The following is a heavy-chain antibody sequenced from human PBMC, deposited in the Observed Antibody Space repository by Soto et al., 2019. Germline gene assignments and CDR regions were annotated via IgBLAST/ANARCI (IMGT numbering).Heavy chain of an antibody. V-gene: IGHV3-30-3*01. CDR2: ISYDGSSK. CDR1: GFTFSNFA. CDR3: ALGYCFWHGYYRAF. J-gene: IGHJ4*02. Sequence: GGSLRLSCAASGFTFSNFAIHWVRQAPGKGLEWVTVISYDGSSKYYADSVKGRFTISRDNSKNELFLQMNSLRAEDTAVYYCALGYCFWHGYYRAFWGQGTPDPGSS. D-gene: IGHD3-3*01.